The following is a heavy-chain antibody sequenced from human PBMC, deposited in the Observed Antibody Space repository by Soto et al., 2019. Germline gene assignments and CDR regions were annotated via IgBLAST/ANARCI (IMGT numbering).Heavy chain of an antibody. CDR1: GFTFSSYG. CDR2: ISYDGSNK. Sequence: HPGGSLRLSCAASGFTFSSYGMHWVRQAPGKGLEWVAVISYDGSNKYYADSVKGRFTISRDNSKNTLYLQMNSLRAEDTAVYYCALLGYATTFNYWRQGTLVTVSS. CDR3: ALLGYATTFNY. V-gene: IGHV3-30*03. J-gene: IGHJ4*02. D-gene: IGHD1-1*01.